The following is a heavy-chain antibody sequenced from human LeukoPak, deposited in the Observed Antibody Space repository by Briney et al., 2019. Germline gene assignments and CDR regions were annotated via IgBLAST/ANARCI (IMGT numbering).Heavy chain of an antibody. V-gene: IGHV3-33*01. CDR2: IWYDGSNK. CDR3: ARAGGSYYGFDY. CDR1: GFTFSSYG. J-gene: IGHJ4*02. D-gene: IGHD1-26*01. Sequence: PGRSLRLSCAASGFTFSSYGMHWVRQAPGKGLEWVAVIWYDGSNKYYADSVKGRFTISRDNSKNTLCLQMNSLRAEDTAVYYCARAGGSYYGFDYWGQGTLVTVSS.